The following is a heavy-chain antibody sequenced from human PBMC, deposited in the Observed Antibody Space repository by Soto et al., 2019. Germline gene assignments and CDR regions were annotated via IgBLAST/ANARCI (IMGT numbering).Heavy chain of an antibody. CDR3: ARRGRDLWMDPTPLHHYYMDC. Sequence: SETLSLTCAVYGVSFSGYYWSWIRQPPWKGLEWIGEINHSGSTNYNPSLKSRVTISVDTSKNQFSLKLSSVTAADTAEYYCARRGRDLWMDPTPLHHYYMDCRGKGTTVPVS. CDR2: INHSGST. J-gene: IGHJ6*03. CDR1: GVSFSGYY. V-gene: IGHV4-34*01. D-gene: IGHD4-4*01.